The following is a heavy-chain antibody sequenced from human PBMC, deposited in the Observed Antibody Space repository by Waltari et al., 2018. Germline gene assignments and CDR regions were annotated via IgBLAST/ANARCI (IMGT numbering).Heavy chain of an antibody. CDR3: ARLAPKTYRSPVPGRDYYYGLDV. V-gene: IGHV3-74*01. CDR2: INGDGSTS. D-gene: IGHD6-13*01. Sequence: EEQLVESGGGLVQPGDSLRLSCAASGFTYSNHWMHWVRQAPGKGLVWVSRINGDGSTSNYADSVKGRFTISRDNTKKTLYLQMKRLRVEDTAVYYCARLAPKTYRSPVPGRDYYYGLDVWDQGP. J-gene: IGHJ6*02. CDR1: GFTYSNHW.